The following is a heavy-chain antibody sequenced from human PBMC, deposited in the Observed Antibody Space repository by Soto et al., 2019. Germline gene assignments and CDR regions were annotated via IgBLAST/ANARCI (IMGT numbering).Heavy chain of an antibody. CDR3: ARDDCSGGSCYSMNY. J-gene: IGHJ4*02. D-gene: IGHD2-15*01. Sequence: TLSLTCTVSGGSISSGGYYWSWIRQHPGKGLEWIGYIYYSGSTYYNPSLKSRVTISVDTSKNQFSLKLSSVTAADTAVYYCARDDCSGGSCYSMNYWGQGTLVTVSS. V-gene: IGHV4-31*03. CDR2: IYYSGST. CDR1: GGSISSGGYY.